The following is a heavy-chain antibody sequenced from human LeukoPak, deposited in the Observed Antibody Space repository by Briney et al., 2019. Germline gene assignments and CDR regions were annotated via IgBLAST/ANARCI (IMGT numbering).Heavy chain of an antibody. V-gene: IGHV4-59*01. CDR2: IYYSGST. D-gene: IGHD3-10*01. CDR1: GGSISSYY. CDR3: ASEGSGNYDY. J-gene: IGHJ4*02. Sequence: SETLSLTCTVSGGSISSYYWSWVRQPPGKGLEWIGYIYYSGSTDYNPSLKSRVIISLDTSKNQFSLRLSSVTAADTAVYYCASEGSGNYDYWGQGTLVTVSS.